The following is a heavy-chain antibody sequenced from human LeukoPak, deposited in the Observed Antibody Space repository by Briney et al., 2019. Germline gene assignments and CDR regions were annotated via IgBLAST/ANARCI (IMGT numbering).Heavy chain of an antibody. Sequence: ASVTVSCKASGYTFTSNYIHWVRQAPGQGLEWMGMINPSGGTTGYAQKFQGRVTMTRNTSTSTVYMELRSLRSEDTAMYYCARADNWNYALFDYWGQGTLVTVSS. CDR2: INPSGGTT. CDR1: GYTFTSNY. V-gene: IGHV1-46*01. D-gene: IGHD1-7*01. CDR3: ARADNWNYALFDY. J-gene: IGHJ4*02.